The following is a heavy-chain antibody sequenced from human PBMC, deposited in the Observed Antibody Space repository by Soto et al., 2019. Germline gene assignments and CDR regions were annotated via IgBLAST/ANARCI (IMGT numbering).Heavy chain of an antibody. V-gene: IGHV3-53*01. CDR1: GFTVSSNY. J-gene: IGHJ6*02. Sequence: EVQLVESGGGLIQPGGSLRLSCAASGFTVSSNYMSWVRQAPGKGLEWVSVIYSGGSTYYADSVKGRFTISRDNSKNTLYLQMNSLRAEDTAVYYCARDPLRSSHSMDVWGQGTTVTVSS. CDR2: IYSGGST. CDR3: ARDPLRSSHSMDV.